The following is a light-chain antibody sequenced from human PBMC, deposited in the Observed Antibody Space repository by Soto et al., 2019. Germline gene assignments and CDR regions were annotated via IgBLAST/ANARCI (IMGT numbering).Light chain of an antibody. CDR2: GAS. Sequence: EIVLTQSPGTLSLSPGERATLSCRASQSIDSRYLGWYQQKPGQTPRLLIYGASGRATGIPDRFSGSGSGTDFTLTISRLAPEDFAVYYCQQYGRFPGTFGQGTKVDFK. J-gene: IGKJ1*01. CDR1: QSIDSRY. CDR3: QQYGRFPGT. V-gene: IGKV3-20*01.